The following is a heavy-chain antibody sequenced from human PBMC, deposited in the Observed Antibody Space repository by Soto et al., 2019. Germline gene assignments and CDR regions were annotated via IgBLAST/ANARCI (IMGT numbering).Heavy chain of an antibody. Sequence: QVQLVQSGAEVKKPGSSVKVSCAASGGSLNNYAVSWVRRTPGQGFEWLGENIPAFGTRNYAKKFQDRVTITPNVLTTTVFMELSSLRSEDTAEYYCAGEGLPRGALDYWGQGSLVTVSS. CDR1: GGSLNNYA. CDR3: AGEGLPRGALDY. V-gene: IGHV1-69*01. J-gene: IGHJ4*02. CDR2: NIPAFGTR.